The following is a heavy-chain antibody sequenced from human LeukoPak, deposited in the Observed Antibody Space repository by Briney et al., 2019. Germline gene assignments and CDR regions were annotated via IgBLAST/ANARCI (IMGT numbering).Heavy chain of an antibody. J-gene: IGHJ6*02. CDR2: IKQDGSEK. Sequence: GGSLRLSCAASGFTFSSYWMSWVRQAPGKGLEWVANIKQDGSEKYYVDSVKGRFTISRDNSKNTLYLQMNSLRAEDTAVYYCAKVQGYYYGMDVWGQGTTVTVSS. V-gene: IGHV3-7*03. CDR3: AKVQGYYYGMDV. CDR1: GFTFSSYW.